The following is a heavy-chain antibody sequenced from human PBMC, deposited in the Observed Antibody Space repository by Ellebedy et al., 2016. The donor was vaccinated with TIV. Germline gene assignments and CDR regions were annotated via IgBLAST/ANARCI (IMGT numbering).Heavy chain of an antibody. Sequence: PGGSLRLSCAASGFTFSSYAMSRVRQAPGKGLEWVSAISGSGGSTYYADSVKGRFTISRDNSKNTLYLQMNSLRAEDTAVYYCARDSSGYYWEDAFDIWGQGTMVTVSS. CDR3: ARDSSGYYWEDAFDI. V-gene: IGHV3-23*01. J-gene: IGHJ3*02. CDR1: GFTFSSYA. D-gene: IGHD3-22*01. CDR2: ISGSGGST.